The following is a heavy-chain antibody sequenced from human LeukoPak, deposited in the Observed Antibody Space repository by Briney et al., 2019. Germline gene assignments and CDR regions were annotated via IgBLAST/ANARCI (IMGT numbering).Heavy chain of an antibody. CDR2: IHHSGNS. D-gene: IGHD7-27*01. CDR3: TRGHWGLQS. J-gene: IGHJ5*02. V-gene: IGHV4-59*02. Sequence: SEALSLTCTVSGASVTDYYWSWIRQSPGKGLEWISYIHHSGNSDYNPSLRSRVTTSLDTSKNQFSLNLISVTAADTAVYYCTRGHWGLQSWSQGTLVTVSS. CDR1: GASVTDYY.